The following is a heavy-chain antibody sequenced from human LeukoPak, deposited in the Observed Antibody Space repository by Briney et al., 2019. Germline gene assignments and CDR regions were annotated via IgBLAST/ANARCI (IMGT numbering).Heavy chain of an antibody. V-gene: IGHV1-2*02. CDR1: GYTFTGYY. Sequence: ASVKVSCKASGYTFTGYYMHWVRQAPGQGLEWMGWINPNSGGTNCAQKFQGRVTMTRDTSISTAHMELSRLRSDDTAVYYCATGIGYCSSTSCPLNDYWGQGTLVTVSS. CDR2: INPNSGGT. J-gene: IGHJ4*02. D-gene: IGHD2-2*01. CDR3: ATGIGYCSSTSCPLNDY.